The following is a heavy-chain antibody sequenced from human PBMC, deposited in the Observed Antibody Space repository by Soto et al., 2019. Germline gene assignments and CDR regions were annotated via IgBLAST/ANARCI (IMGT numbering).Heavy chain of an antibody. CDR1: GFTFSNAW. V-gene: IGHV3-15*07. Sequence: EVQLVESGGGLMKPGGSLRLSCAASGFTFSNAWMNWVRQAPGKGLEWVGRIKRKADGETTDYAAPVKGRFSISRDDSESALYLEMISLRSEDTSVYYCTTLPLFHSSGYHYPTRDYWGHGTLVTVSS. CDR3: TTLPLFHSSGYHYPTRDY. J-gene: IGHJ4*01. D-gene: IGHD3-22*01. CDR2: IKRKADGETT.